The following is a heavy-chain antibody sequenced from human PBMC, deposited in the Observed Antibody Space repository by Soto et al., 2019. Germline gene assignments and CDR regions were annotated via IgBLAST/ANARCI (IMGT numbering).Heavy chain of an antibody. CDR2: IIPIFGTA. CDR1: VGTFSSYA. D-gene: IGHD5-18*01. Sequence: SVKVSCKASVGTFSSYAISCVRQAPGQGLEWMGGIIPIFGTANYAQKFQGRVTITADKSTSTAYMELSSLRSEDTAVYYCARVSSYNGGNYFDYWGQGTLVPVS. V-gene: IGHV1-69*06. CDR3: ARVSSYNGGNYFDY. J-gene: IGHJ4*02.